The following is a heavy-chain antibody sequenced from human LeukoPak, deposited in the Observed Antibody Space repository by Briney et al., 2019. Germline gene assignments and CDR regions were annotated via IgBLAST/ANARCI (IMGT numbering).Heavy chain of an antibody. J-gene: IGHJ4*02. CDR2: IIPILGIA. CDR1: GGTFSSYA. CDR3: ARGLVEMATIFWEISPRYYFDY. V-gene: IGHV1-69*04. Sequence: SVKVSCKASGGTFSSYAISWVRQAPGQGLEWMGRIIPILGIANYAQKFQGRVTITADKSTSTAYMELSSLRAEDTAVYYCARGLVEMATIFWEISPRYYFDYWGQGTLVTVSS. D-gene: IGHD5-24*01.